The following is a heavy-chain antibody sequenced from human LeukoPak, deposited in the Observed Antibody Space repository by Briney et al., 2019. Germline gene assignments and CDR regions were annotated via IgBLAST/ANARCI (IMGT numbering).Heavy chain of an antibody. CDR3: ARDRVRGAITYAGFDP. CDR2: IYYSGST. Sequence: SQTLSLTCTVSGGSISSGGYYWSWIRQQPGKGLEWIGYIYYSGSTYYNPSLKSRVTISIDTSKNQFSLKLSSVTAADTAVYYCARDRVRGAITYAGFDPWGQGTLVTVSS. D-gene: IGHD3-10*01. CDR1: GGSISSGGYY. V-gene: IGHV4-31*03. J-gene: IGHJ5*02.